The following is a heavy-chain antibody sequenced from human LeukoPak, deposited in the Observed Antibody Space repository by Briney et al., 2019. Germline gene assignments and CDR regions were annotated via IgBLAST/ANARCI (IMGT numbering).Heavy chain of an antibody. CDR2: ISWNSGTK. Sequence: GGSLRLSCAASGFTFDDYAMHSVRQAPGKGLEWVSGISWNSGTKGYADSVKGRFTISRDNAKNSLYLQMNSLRGEDAALYYCAVLHYYAMDVWGQGTTVTVSS. V-gene: IGHV3-9*01. D-gene: IGHD2-8*01. CDR1: GFTFDDYA. J-gene: IGHJ6*02. CDR3: AVLHYYAMDV.